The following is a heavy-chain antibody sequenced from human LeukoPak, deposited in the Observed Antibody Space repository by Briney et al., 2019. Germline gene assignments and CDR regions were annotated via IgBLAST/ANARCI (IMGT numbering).Heavy chain of an antibody. V-gene: IGHV3-9*01. Sequence: PGGSLRLSCAASGFTFDDYAIHWVRQAPGKGLEWVSGISWNSGSIGYADSVKGRFTISRDNAKNSLYLQMNSLRPEDTAVYYCARARPSMWIDYWGQGTLVTVSS. D-gene: IGHD5-12*01. CDR2: ISWNSGSI. J-gene: IGHJ4*02. CDR1: GFTFDDYA. CDR3: ARARPSMWIDY.